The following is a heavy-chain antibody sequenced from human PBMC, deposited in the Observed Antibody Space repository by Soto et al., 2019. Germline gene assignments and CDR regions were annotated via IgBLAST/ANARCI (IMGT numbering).Heavy chain of an antibody. Sequence: EVQLLESGGGLVQPGGSLRLSCAASGFTFSSYAMRWVRQAPVKGLEWVSAISGSGGSTYYADSVKGRFTISRDNSKNTLYLQMNSLRAEDTAVYYCARRGSGSYYDYWGQGTLVTDSS. D-gene: IGHD1-26*01. CDR1: GFTFSSYA. J-gene: IGHJ4*02. CDR3: ARRGSGSYYDY. V-gene: IGHV3-23*01. CDR2: ISGSGGST.